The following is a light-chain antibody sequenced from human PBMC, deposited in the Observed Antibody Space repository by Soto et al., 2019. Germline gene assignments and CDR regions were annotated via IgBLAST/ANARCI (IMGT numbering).Light chain of an antibody. V-gene: IGKV1-5*01. Sequence: DIQMTQSPSTLSASVGDRVTITCRASQTISNWLAWYQQKPGKAPKLLIYDASSLEGGVPSRFSGSGSGTEFALTLSGLQPDDIATYYCQQYYSSWTFGQGTKVEIK. CDR3: QQYYSSWT. CDR1: QTISNW. CDR2: DAS. J-gene: IGKJ1*01.